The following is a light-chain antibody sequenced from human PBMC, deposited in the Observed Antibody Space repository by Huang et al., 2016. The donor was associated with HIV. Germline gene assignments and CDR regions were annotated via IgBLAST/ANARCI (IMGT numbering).Light chain of an antibody. CDR2: WAS. Sequence: DIVMTQSPDSLAVSLGERATINCKSSQSVLDSSDNRNYLAWYQKRPGQPPKLLIHWASIRESGVPDRFSGSGSGTDFTLTISSLHAEDVAVYYCQQYYSSLMFSFGQGTRVEIK. CDR1: QSVLDSSDNRNY. J-gene: IGKJ2*03. CDR3: QQYYSSLMFS. V-gene: IGKV4-1*01.